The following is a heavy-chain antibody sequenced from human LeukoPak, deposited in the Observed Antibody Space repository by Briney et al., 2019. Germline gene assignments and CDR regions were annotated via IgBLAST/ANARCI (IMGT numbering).Heavy chain of an antibody. D-gene: IGHD3-10*01. CDR2: ISGSNSYT. CDR3: ARGFSSGTYSPTYYGMDV. V-gene: IGHV3-21*01. CDR1: GFTFSDHS. Sequence: GGSLRLSCVVSGFTFSDHSMNWVRQAPGKGLEWVSSISGSNSYTYYRDSVKGRFTISRDNANNSLYLQMSSLRAEDTAIYYCARGFSSGTYSPTYYGMDVWGQGTAVTVSS. J-gene: IGHJ6*02.